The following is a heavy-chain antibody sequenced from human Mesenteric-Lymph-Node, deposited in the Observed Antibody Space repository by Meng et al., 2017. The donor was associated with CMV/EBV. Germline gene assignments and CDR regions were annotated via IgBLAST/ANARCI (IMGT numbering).Heavy chain of an antibody. J-gene: IGHJ5*02. V-gene: IGHV4-34*01. CDR1: GGSFTAYY. Sequence: GSLRLSCAVFGGSFTAYYWSWVRQPPGKGLEWIGELNHSGSTNYNPSLKSRVTIISLDTSKNQFSLKLSSVTAADTAVYYCARDRDNCSGGSCYSGWFDPWGQGTLVTVSS. D-gene: IGHD2-15*01. CDR3: ARDRDNCSGGSCYSGWFDP. CDR2: LNHSGST.